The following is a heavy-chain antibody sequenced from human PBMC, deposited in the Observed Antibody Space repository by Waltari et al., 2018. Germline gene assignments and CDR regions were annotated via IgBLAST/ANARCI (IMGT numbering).Heavy chain of an antibody. CDR2: IYSGGST. Sequence: EVQLVESGGGLIQPGGSLRLSCAASGFTVSSNYMSWVRQAPGKGLEWVSVIYSGGSTYYADSVKGRFTISRDNAKNSLYLQMNSLRAEDTAVYYCARTVGATTDLFDYWGQGTLVTVSS. J-gene: IGHJ4*02. D-gene: IGHD1-26*01. V-gene: IGHV3-53*01. CDR1: GFTVSSNY. CDR3: ARTVGATTDLFDY.